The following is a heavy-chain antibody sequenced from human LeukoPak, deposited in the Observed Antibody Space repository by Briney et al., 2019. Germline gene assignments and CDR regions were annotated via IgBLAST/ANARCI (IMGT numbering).Heavy chain of an antibody. J-gene: IGHJ4*02. CDR2: IYYSGST. CDR3: AREPLY. CDR1: GFTFSSYSMN. V-gene: IGHV4-39*07. Sequence: GSLRLSCAASGFTFSSYSMNWVRQTPGKGLEWIGSIYYSGSTYYNPSLKSRVTISVDTSKNQFSLKLSSVTAADTAVYYCAREPLYWGQGTLVTVSS.